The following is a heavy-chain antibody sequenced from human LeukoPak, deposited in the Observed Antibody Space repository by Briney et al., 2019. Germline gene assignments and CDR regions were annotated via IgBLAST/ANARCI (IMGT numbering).Heavy chain of an antibody. V-gene: IGHV1-69*04. D-gene: IGHD4-23*01. CDR1: GGTFSSYA. Sequence: GASVKVSCKASGGTFSSYAISWVRQAPGQGLEWMGRIIPILGIANYAQKFQGRVTITADKSTSTAYMELSSLRSEDTAVYYCARGLTTVVTPGYYYGMDVWGQGTTVTVSS. CDR2: IIPILGIA. CDR3: ARGLTTVVTPGYYYGMDV. J-gene: IGHJ6*02.